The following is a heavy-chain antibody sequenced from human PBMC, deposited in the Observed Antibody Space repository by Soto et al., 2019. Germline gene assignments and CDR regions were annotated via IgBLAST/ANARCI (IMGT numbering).Heavy chain of an antibody. CDR3: AKRPMKFEGSYFDY. CDR1: GFTFTNYP. CDR2: ISGSGGST. Sequence: EVQVLDSGGGLVQPGGSLRLSCAASGFTFTNYPMAWLRQAPAKGLEWVSTISGSGGSTFYADSVKGRFTISRDNSKNTVYLQMNSLRVEDKAVYYCAKRPMKFEGSYFDYWGQGTLVTVSS. D-gene: IGHD3-22*01. V-gene: IGHV3-23*01. J-gene: IGHJ4*02.